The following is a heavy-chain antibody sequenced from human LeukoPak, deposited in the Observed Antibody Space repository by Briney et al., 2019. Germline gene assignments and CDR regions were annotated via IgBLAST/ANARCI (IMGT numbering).Heavy chain of an antibody. V-gene: IGHV4-59*01. D-gene: IGHD5-18*01. CDR2: MQSTGNS. CDR1: GDSISTYH. J-gene: IGHJ4*02. CDR3: ARDKLHSYGRYFDP. Sequence: PSETLSLTCSVSGDSISTYHWNWIRKPPGKGLEWIGYMQSTGNSNYNPSLKNRVNIFVDMSKNQFVLNLRSVTAADTAVYYCARDKLHSYGRYFDPWGQGMLVTVSS.